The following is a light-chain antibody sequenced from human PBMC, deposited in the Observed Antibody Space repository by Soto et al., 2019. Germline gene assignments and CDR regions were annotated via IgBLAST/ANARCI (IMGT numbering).Light chain of an antibody. CDR3: QQRSNWQVT. Sequence: EIVLTQSPATLSLSPGERATLSCRASQSVRTYLAWYQQKPGQAPRLLIYDASNRATGIPARFSGSGSGTDFTLAISSLEPEDFAVYYCQQRSNWQVTFGGGTKVEIK. V-gene: IGKV3-11*01. J-gene: IGKJ4*01. CDR1: QSVRTY. CDR2: DAS.